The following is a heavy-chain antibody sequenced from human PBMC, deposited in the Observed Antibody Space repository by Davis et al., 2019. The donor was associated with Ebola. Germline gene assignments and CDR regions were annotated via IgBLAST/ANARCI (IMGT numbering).Heavy chain of an antibody. CDR1: GGSISSYY. D-gene: IGHD3-3*01. V-gene: IGHV4-59*12. Sequence: SETLSLTCTVSGGSISSYYWSWIRQPPGKGLEWIGYIYYSGSTNYNPSLKSRVTISVDTSKNQFSLKLSSVTAADTAVYYCARANPIFGVVKSWGQGTLVTVSS. CDR3: ARANPIFGVVKS. CDR2: IYYSGST. J-gene: IGHJ4*02.